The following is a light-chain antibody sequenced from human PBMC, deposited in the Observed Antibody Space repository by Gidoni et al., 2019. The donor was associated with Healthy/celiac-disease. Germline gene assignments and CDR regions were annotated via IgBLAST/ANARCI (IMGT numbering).Light chain of an antibody. CDR1: QSISIY. CDR2: AAS. Sequence: DIQMTQSPSSLSASVGDRVTITCRASQSISIYLNWYQHKPGKAPKVLIYAASSLQSGVPSRFSGSGSGTDFTLTISSLQPEDFATYYCQQSYSTPRTLGQGTKLEIK. CDR3: QQSYSTPRT. V-gene: IGKV1-39*01. J-gene: IGKJ2*02.